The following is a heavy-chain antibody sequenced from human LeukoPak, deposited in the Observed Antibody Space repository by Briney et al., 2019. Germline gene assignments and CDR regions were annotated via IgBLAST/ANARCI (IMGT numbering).Heavy chain of an antibody. CDR2: IYYSGST. CDR1: GGSFSSGSYY. V-gene: IGHV4-61*01. Sequence: PSETLSLTCTVSGGSFSSGSYYWSWIRQPPGKGLEWIGEIYYSGSTNYNPSLKSRITISLGTSKNQFSLKLSSVTAADTAVYYCASRITSYFQHWGQGTLVTVSS. J-gene: IGHJ1*01. D-gene: IGHD3-10*01. CDR3: ASRITSYFQH.